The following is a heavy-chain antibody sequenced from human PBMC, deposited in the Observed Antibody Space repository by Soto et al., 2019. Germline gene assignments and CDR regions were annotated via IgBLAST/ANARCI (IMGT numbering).Heavy chain of an antibody. CDR1: GFTFSSYA. V-gene: IGHV3-23*01. CDR2: ISGSGDST. Sequence: GGSLRLSCAASGFTFSSYAMNWVRQAPGKGLEWVSVISGSGDSTYYADSVKGRFTISRDNSKNTLYLQMNSLRAEDTAVYYCAKEWVYDSSGWSFDYWGQGTLVTVSS. D-gene: IGHD3-22*01. CDR3: AKEWVYDSSGWSFDY. J-gene: IGHJ4*02.